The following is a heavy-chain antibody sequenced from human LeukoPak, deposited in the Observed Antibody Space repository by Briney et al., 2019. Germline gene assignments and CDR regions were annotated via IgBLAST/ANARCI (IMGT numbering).Heavy chain of an antibody. CDR3: ARAYCSSTSCYANYFDY. CDR2: INPSGGST. V-gene: IGHV1-46*01. J-gene: IGHJ4*02. CDR1: GYTLTSYY. D-gene: IGHD2-2*01. Sequence: EASVKVSCKASGYTLTSYYMNWVRQAPGQGLEWMGIINPSGGSTCYAQKFQGRVTMTRDTSTSTVYMELSSLRSEDTAVYYCARAYCSSTSCYANYFDYWGQGTLVTVSS.